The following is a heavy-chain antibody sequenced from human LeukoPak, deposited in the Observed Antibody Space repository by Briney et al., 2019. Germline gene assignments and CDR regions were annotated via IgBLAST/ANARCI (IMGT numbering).Heavy chain of an antibody. J-gene: IGHJ4*02. D-gene: IGHD4-17*01. CDR3: AKGRKATVTSDFDY. Sequence: GRSLRLSCAASGFTFDDYAMHWVRQAPGKGLEWVSGISWNSGSIVYADSVKGRFTISRGHAKQSLYRQTDCRRAEDMALYYCAKGRKATVTSDFDYWGQGTLVTVSS. V-gene: IGHV3-9*03. CDR1: GFTFDDYA. CDR2: ISWNSGSI.